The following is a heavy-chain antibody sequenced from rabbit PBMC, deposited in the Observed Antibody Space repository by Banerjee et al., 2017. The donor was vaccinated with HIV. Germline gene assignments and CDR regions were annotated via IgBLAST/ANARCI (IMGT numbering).Heavy chain of an antibody. V-gene: IGHV1S36*01. CDR2: YPYIGSA. D-gene: IGHD7-1*01. CDR3: ARETGGAAYFNL. CDR1: GFSLSNYG. J-gene: IGHJ4*01. Sequence: QEQLVESGGGLVQPEGSLTLTCTVSGFSLSNYGISWVRQAPGKGLEWIGYYPYIGSAYYATWVNGRFTISKTSTTVTLQMTSLTAADTATYFCARETGGAAYFNLWGQGTLVTVS.